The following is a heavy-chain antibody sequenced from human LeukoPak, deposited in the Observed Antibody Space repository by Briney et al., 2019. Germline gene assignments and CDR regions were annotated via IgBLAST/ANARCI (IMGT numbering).Heavy chain of an antibody. CDR3: AREGSRYFFDF. V-gene: IGHV3-48*03. CDR2: ISSSGSAI. CDR1: GFTVITND. J-gene: IGHJ4*02. Sequence: GGSLRLSCAASGFTVITNDMTWVRQAPGKGLEWISYISSSGSAINYADSVRGRFTISRDNAKNSLKLQMNSLRAEDTAVYYCAREGSRYFFDFWGQGILVTVSS.